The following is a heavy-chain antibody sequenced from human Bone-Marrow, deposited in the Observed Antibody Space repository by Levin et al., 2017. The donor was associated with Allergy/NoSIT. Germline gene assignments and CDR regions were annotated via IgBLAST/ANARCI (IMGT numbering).Heavy chain of an antibody. CDR2: INPNSGGT. J-gene: IGHJ4*02. D-gene: IGHD3-10*01. CDR1: GYTFTGYY. Sequence: ASVKVSCKASGYTFTGYYMHWVRQAPGQGLEWMGWINPNSGGTNYAQKFQGRVTMTRDTSISTAYMELSRLRSDDTAVYYCAREALLWFGEGPFDYWGQGTLVTVSS. CDR3: AREALLWFGEGPFDY. V-gene: IGHV1-2*02.